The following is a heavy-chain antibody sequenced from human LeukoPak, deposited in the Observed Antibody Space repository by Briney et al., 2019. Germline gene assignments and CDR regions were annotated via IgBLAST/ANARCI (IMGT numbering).Heavy chain of an antibody. CDR3: ARGLAGSGKDY. CDR1: GGSFSGYY. D-gene: IGHD3-10*01. CDR2: INHSGST. Sequence: SETLSLTCAVYGGSFSGYYWSRIRQPPGKGLEWIGEINHSGSTNYNPSLKSRVTISVDTSRNQFSLKLSSVTAADTAVYYCARGLAGSGKDYWGQGTLVTVSS. V-gene: IGHV4-34*01. J-gene: IGHJ4*02.